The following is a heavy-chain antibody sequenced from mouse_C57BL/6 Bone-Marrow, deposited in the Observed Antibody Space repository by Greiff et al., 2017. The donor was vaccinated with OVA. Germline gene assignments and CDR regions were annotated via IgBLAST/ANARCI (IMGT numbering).Heavy chain of an antibody. V-gene: IGHV8-8*01. Sequence: QVTLKVSGPGILQPSQTLRLSCSFSGFSLSTFGMGVGWIRQPSGKGLEWLAHIWWDDDKYYNPALKSRLTISKDTSKNQVFLKIANVDTADTATYYCARQIYDGYYYFDYWGQGTTLTVSS. D-gene: IGHD2-3*01. CDR1: GFSLSTFGMG. J-gene: IGHJ2*01. CDR3: ARQIYDGYYYFDY. CDR2: IWWDDDK.